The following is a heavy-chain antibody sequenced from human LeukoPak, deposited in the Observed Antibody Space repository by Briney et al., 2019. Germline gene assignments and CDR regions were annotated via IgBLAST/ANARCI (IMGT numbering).Heavy chain of an antibody. CDR3: ARDYGDYYALAYYFDY. CDR1: GFTFSSYA. D-gene: IGHD4-17*01. CDR2: ISYDGSNK. V-gene: IGHV3-30-3*01. Sequence: GSLRLSCAASGFTFSSYAMHWVRQAPGKGLEWVAVISYDGSNKYYADSVKGRFTISRDNSKNTLYLQMNSLRAEDTAVYYCARDYGDYYALAYYFDYWGQGTLVTVSS. J-gene: IGHJ4*02.